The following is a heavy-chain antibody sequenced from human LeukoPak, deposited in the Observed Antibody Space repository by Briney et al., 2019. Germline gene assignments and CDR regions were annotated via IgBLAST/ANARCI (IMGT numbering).Heavy chain of an antibody. CDR3: ARHTPATVGIYFDY. J-gene: IGHJ4*02. V-gene: IGHV4-39*01. Sequence: SETLSLTCTVSGGSISSNTYYWGWIRQTPEKGLDWIGSIHYSRRTLYNPSIDSRVTISVDTSTHQFSLRLTSVTGADTAVYYCARHTPATVGIYFDYWGQGTLVTVSS. CDR2: IHYSRRT. D-gene: IGHD1-26*01. CDR1: GGSISSNTYY.